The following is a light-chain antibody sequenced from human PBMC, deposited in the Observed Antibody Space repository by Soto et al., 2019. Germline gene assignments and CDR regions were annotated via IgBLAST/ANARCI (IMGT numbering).Light chain of an antibody. J-gene: IGKJ2*01. CDR3: QQYGGSPLYT. CDR1: QIISSSS. Sequence: EVVLTQSPGTLSLSPGERATLFCRASQIISSSSVAWYQQKSGQAPRLLIYDASNSATGIPDRFSGSRSGRDFTLTISRLETEDFAVYYCQQYGGSPLYTFGQGTRLETK. V-gene: IGKV3-20*01. CDR2: DAS.